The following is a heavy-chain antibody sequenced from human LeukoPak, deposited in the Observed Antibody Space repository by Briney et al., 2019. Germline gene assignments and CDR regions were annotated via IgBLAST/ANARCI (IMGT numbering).Heavy chain of an antibody. CDR2: IYSSGST. V-gene: IGHV4-39*01. CDR1: GGSINGATYY. D-gene: IGHD2-21*01. J-gene: IGHJ4*02. CDR3: ARALAYCAGNCVTDYFDY. Sequence: SETLSLTCTVSGGSINGATYYWGWIRQPPGKGLEWIGTIYSSGSTSYTPSLESRVTMSVDTSKNQFFLKLTSVTAADTAVYYCARALAYCAGNCVTDYFDYWGQGALVTVSS.